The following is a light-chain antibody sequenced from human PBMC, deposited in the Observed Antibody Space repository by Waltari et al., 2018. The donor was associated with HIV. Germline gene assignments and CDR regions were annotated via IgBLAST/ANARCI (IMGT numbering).Light chain of an antibody. CDR1: QTVSNNY. J-gene: IGKJ2*01. V-gene: IGKV3-20*01. CDR2: GAS. CDR3: QQFGTSYT. Sequence: EIVLTQSPGTLSLSPGERATLSCRASQTVSNNYLAWYQQKPGQAPRLLIYGASSRATGIPDRFSGSGSGTDFTLTISRPEPEDFAVYYCQQFGTSYTFGQGTKLEVK.